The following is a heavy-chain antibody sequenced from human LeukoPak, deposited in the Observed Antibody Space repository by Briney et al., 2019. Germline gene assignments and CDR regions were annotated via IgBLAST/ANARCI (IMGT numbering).Heavy chain of an antibody. CDR2: IYYSGST. J-gene: IGHJ4*02. V-gene: IGHV4-39*07. D-gene: IGHD2-15*01. CDR3: AGLCSGGSCIGY. CDR1: GGSISSSSYY. Sequence: SETLSLTCTVSGGSISSSSYYWGWIRQPPGKGLEWIGSIYYSGSTYYNPSPKSRVTISVDTSKNQFSLKLSSVTAADTAVYYCAGLCSGGSCIGYWGQGTLVTVSS.